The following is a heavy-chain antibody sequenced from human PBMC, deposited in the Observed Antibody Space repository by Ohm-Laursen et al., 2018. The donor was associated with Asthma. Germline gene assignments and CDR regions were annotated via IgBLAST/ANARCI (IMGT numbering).Heavy chain of an antibody. D-gene: IGHD4-17*01. CDR2: IGAYNGDT. CDR3: TRDIGYGDDTFDY. CDR1: EYTFSAYY. J-gene: IGHJ4*02. V-gene: IGHV1-18*04. Sequence: ASVKVSCKASEYTFSAYYIHWVRQAPGQGLEWMGWIGAYNGDTNYAQRLQGRITLTTDTFTSTAYMELRSLRSDDTAVYYCTRDIGYGDDTFDYWGQGTLVTVSS.